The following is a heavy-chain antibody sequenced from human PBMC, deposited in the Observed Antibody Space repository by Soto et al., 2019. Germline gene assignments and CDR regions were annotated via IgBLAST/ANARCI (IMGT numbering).Heavy chain of an antibody. CDR1: GDTFSTYG. D-gene: IGHD3-3*01. V-gene: IGHV1-69*01. CDR2: IIPAIGTP. CDR3: AREPDDFWTTTSYVFDI. J-gene: IGHJ3*02. Sequence: QVQLVQSGAEVKKPGSSAKVSCKASGDTFSTYGISWVRQAPGQGLEWLGGIIPAIGTPHYDQKFQGRVTITAEESTSTAYMELRSMRSEDTAMYYCAREPDDFWTTTSYVFDIWGQGTMVTVSS.